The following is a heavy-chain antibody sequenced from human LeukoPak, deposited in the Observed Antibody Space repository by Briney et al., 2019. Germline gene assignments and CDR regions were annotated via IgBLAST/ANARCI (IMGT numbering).Heavy chain of an antibody. CDR3: TRELLYHYYEY. CDR1: ESTFTNYA. J-gene: IGHJ4*02. V-gene: IGHV3-53*01. D-gene: IGHD3-3*01. Sequence: GGSLRLSCAASESTFTNYATHWVRQAPGKGLEWVSVLYDDGTTKYPDSVKGRFTISRDNSKNTLYLQMDSLRTEDTAVYYCTRELLYHYYEYWGQGTLVTVSS. CDR2: LYDDGTT.